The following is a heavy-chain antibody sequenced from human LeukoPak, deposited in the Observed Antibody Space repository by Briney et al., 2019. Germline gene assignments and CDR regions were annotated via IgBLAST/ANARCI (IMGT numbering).Heavy chain of an antibody. CDR2: IRYDGSNK. D-gene: IGHD5-18*01. CDR3: AKAYSGLKLWLPLN. CDR1: GLTFSSYG. V-gene: IGHV3-30*02. J-gene: IGHJ4*02. Sequence: GGSLRLSCAASGLTFSSYGMHWVRQAPGKGLEWVAFIRYDGSNKYYADSVKGRFTISRDNSKNTLYLQMNSLRAEDTAVYYCAKAYSGLKLWLPLNWGQGTLVTVSS.